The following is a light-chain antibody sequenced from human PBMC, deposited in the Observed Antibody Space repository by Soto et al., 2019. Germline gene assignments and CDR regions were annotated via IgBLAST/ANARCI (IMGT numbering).Light chain of an antibody. CDR1: QDIRKY. CDR2: DAS. J-gene: IGKJ1*01. Sequence: DVQMTQSPSSLSASIGDRVTITCQASQDIRKYLNWYQQKPGKAPDLLIHDASNLEKGVPLRFSGSGYGTLFTFTISSLQPEDIATYYCQQYDKLGTFGRGTKV. CDR3: QQYDKLGT. V-gene: IGKV1-33*01.